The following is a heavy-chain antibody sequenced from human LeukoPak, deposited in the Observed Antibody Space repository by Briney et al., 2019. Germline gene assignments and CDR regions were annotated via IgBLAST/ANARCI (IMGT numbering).Heavy chain of an antibody. CDR2: ISSSSSYI. D-gene: IGHD2-2*01. CDR1: GGTFSSYS. CDR3: ARDRAPGYGRSTSCRLGS. V-gene: IGHV3-21*01. Sequence: AGTLRLSCAASGGTFSSYSMNWVRQAPGKGLEWVSSISSSSSYIYYADSVKGRFTISRENAKNSLYLQRNSLTAEETALYYCARDRAPGYGRSTSCRLGSGGQGTLVSLSS. J-gene: IGHJ4*02.